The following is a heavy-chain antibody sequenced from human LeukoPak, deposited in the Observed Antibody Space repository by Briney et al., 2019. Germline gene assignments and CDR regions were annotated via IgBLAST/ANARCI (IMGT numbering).Heavy chain of an antibody. V-gene: IGHV3-30*02. Sequence: GGSLRLSCAASEFTFSSFGMHWVRQAPGEGLEWVAYIGYTGTDTYYADSVKGRFTISRDNSKNTVHLQVNSLRAADTALYSCARDLTERKYYIAYWGQGTLVTVSS. CDR2: IGYTGTDT. CDR3: ARDLTERKYYIAY. J-gene: IGHJ4*02. D-gene: IGHD2-8*02. CDR1: EFTFSSFG.